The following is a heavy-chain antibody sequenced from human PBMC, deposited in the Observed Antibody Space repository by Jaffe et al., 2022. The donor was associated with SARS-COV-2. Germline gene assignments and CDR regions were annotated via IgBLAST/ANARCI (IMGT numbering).Heavy chain of an antibody. V-gene: IGHV3-7*01. Sequence: EVQLVESGGGLVQPGGSLRLSCAASGFTFSNYWVSWVRQAPGKGPEWVANIKQDGSEKYYVDSVRGRFTISRDNAKNSLYLQMSSLRVEDTAVYYCATSSNWKFDYWGHGTLVTVSS. CDR2: IKQDGSEK. CDR1: GFTFSNYW. CDR3: ATSSNWKFDY. J-gene: IGHJ4*01. D-gene: IGHD1-20*01.